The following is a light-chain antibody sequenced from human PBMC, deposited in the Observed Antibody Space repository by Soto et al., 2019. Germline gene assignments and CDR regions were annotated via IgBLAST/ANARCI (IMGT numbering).Light chain of an antibody. CDR3: QKYESLPLT. CDR2: DES. Sequence: DIQMTQSPSSLSASVGDRVTITCQASQDINKNLIWYQQKPGKAPKLLIYDESDLETGVPSRFSGSGSGTGFTFTISRLQPEDFATYYCQKYESLPLTCGQGTRLEIK. V-gene: IGKV1-33*01. J-gene: IGKJ5*01. CDR1: QDINKN.